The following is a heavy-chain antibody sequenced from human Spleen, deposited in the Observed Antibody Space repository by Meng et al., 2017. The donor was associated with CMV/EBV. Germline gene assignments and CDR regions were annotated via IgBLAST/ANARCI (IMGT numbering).Heavy chain of an antibody. CDR3: ARDTIFGVVMGDWFDP. J-gene: IGHJ5*02. V-gene: IGHV2-5*01. D-gene: IGHD3-3*01. CDR2: TYWNDDK. CDR1: FSLRTRGVG. Sequence: FSLRTRGVGVGWIRQPPGKALEWLALTYWNDDKRYSPSLKSRLTITKDTSKNQVVLTMTNMDPVDTATYYCARDTIFGVVMGDWFDPWGQGTLVTVSS.